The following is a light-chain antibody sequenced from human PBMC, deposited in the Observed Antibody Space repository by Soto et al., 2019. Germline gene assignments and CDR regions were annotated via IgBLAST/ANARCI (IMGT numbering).Light chain of an antibody. Sequence: FVLTQSPGTLSLSPGESATLSCRASQSVSSTNLAWYHQKPGQTPRLLIYGASSRATGIPDRFSGGGSGTDFTLTISRLEPEDFAVYYCQLYGGSLITFGQGTRLEIK. CDR1: QSVSSTN. CDR3: QLYGGSLIT. J-gene: IGKJ5*01. CDR2: GAS. V-gene: IGKV3-20*01.